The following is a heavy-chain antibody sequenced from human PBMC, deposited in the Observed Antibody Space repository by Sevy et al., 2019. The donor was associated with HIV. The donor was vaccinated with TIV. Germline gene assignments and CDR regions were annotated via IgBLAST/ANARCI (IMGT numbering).Heavy chain of an antibody. J-gene: IGHJ4*02. D-gene: IGHD2-21*01. CDR2: IKYDGSNK. Sequence: GGSLRLSCTASGFSFSRYGMHWVRQAPGKGLEEMKYIKYDGSNKDYTHPGKGRFTIDRDNSKNTLYLQMNSLRVEDTAVFYCVKEGGGEGGDHWGQGTLVTVSS. V-gene: IGHV3-30*02. CDR3: VKEGGGEGGDH. CDR1: GFSFSRYG.